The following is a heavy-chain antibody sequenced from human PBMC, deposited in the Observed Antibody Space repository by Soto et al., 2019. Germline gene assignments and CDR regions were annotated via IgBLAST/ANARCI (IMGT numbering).Heavy chain of an antibody. CDR1: GFNVGSYW. V-gene: IGHV3-7*01. J-gene: IGHJ4*01. Sequence: GRSLRLSCAASGFNVGSYWMSWAPPAPGKGREWVATIKYDASEEKYVDSVKGRFTMFRDNAKTSQYRQMDSLRAEDTADYYCARGSGYGSGSSVNHDLDYWGHGTLVTVSS. D-gene: IGHD3-10*01. CDR3: ARGSGYGSGSSVNHDLDY. CDR2: IKYDASEE.